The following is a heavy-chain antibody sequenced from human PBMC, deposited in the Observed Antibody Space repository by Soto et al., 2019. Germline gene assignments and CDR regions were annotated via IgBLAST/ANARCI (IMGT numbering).Heavy chain of an antibody. V-gene: IGHV4-30-2*01. Sequence: SETLSLTCAVSGGSISSGDYSWNWIRQPPGKGLEWIGYIYCGGSTYYNPSLQSRVTMSVDTSKNQFSLKLSSVTAADTAVYFCARGLLYGPFDHWGQGTLVTVSS. CDR3: ARGLLYGPFDH. J-gene: IGHJ4*02. D-gene: IGHD3-10*01. CDR2: IYCGGST. CDR1: GGSISSGDYS.